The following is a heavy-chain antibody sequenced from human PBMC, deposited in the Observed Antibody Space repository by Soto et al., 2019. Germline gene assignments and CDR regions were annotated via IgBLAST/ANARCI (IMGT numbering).Heavy chain of an antibody. CDR3: AKPSGPIAALDY. V-gene: IGHV3-23*01. CDR2: ISGSGGST. Sequence: WWSLGLSCAASGFTFRSYAMNWVLQAPGKGLEWVSAISGSGGSTYYADSVKGRFTISRDNSKNTLYLQMNSLRADDTAVYYCAKPSGPIAALDYWGQGTLVTVSS. D-gene: IGHD6-6*01. J-gene: IGHJ4*02. CDR1: GFTFRSYA.